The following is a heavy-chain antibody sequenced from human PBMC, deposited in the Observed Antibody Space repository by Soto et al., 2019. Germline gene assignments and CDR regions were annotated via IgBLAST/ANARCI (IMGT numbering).Heavy chain of an antibody. Sequence: PSETLSLTCAVSGGSISSGGYSWSWIRQPPGKGLEWIGYIYHSGSTYYNPSLKSRVTISVDRSKNQFSLKLSSVTAADTAVYYCARLIAAARPPNDAIDISGQATMVSVSS. CDR1: GGSISSGGYS. CDR2: IYHSGST. D-gene: IGHD6-13*01. J-gene: IGHJ3*02. CDR3: ARLIAAARPPNDAIDI. V-gene: IGHV4-30-2*01.